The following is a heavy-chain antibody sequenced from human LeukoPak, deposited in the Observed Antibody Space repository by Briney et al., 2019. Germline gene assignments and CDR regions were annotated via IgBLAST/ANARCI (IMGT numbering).Heavy chain of an antibody. J-gene: IGHJ4*02. Sequence: ASVKVSCKASGYTFTGYHMHWVRQAPGQGLEWMGCINPNNGDTNYAQRFQGRVTMTRDTSTSTVYMELSSLRSEDTAVYYCARSEQKFDYWGQGTLVTVSS. CDR3: ARSEQKFDY. CDR1: GYTFTGYH. CDR2: INPNNGDT. V-gene: IGHV1-2*02. D-gene: IGHD1/OR15-1a*01.